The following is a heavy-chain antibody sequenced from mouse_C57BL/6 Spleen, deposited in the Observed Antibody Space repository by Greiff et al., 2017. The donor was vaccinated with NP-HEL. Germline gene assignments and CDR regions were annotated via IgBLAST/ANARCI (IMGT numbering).Heavy chain of an antibody. CDR3: ARSDGYDENFDY. Sequence: VQLHQPGAELVMPGASVQLSCKASGYTFTSYWMHWVKQRPGQGLEWIGEIDPSDSYTNYNQKFKGKSTLTVDKSSSTAYMQLSSLTSEDSAVYYCARSDGYDENFDYWGQGTTLTVSS. J-gene: IGHJ2*01. CDR2: IDPSDSYT. V-gene: IGHV1-69*01. D-gene: IGHD2-2*01. CDR1: GYTFTSYW.